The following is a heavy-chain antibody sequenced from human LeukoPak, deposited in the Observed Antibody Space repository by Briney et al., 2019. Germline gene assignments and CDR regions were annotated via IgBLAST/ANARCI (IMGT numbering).Heavy chain of an antibody. CDR3: ARGGSYYDSSGYHGNGYFQH. CDR2: IIPIFGTA. Sequence: GASVKVSCKASGGTFSSYAISWVRQAPGQGLEWMGGIIPIFGTANYAQKFQGRVTITTDESTSTAYMELSSLRSEDTAVYYCARGGSYYDSSGYHGNGYFQHWGQGTLVTVSS. V-gene: IGHV1-69*05. D-gene: IGHD3-22*01. CDR1: GGTFSSYA. J-gene: IGHJ1*01.